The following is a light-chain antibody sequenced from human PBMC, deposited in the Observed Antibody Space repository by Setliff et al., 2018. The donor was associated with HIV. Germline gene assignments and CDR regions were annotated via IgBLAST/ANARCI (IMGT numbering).Light chain of an antibody. V-gene: IGLV3-1*01. Sequence: SYELTQPPSVSVSPGQTASITCSGDKLGDKYACWYQQKPGQSPVLVIYQDNKRPSGIPERFSGSNSGNTATLTIGGTQAMDEADYYCQAWDSSTLYVFGTGTKGTVL. J-gene: IGLJ1*01. CDR3: QAWDSSTLYV. CDR2: QDN. CDR1: KLGDKY.